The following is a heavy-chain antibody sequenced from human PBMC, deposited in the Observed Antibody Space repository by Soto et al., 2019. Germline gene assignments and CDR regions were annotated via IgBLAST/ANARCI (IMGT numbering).Heavy chain of an antibody. CDR1: GYTFTRYG. Sequence: ASGKVSCKASGYTFTRYGISWVRQSPGQELEWMGWISAYNGNTNYAQKLQGRVTMTTDTSTSTAYMELRSLRSDDTAVYYGARESAGLVRLGAAGTGVYWGQGPLVTV. V-gene: IGHV1-18*01. J-gene: IGHJ4*02. CDR2: ISAYNGNT. CDR3: ARESAGLVRLGAAGTGVY. D-gene: IGHD6-13*01.